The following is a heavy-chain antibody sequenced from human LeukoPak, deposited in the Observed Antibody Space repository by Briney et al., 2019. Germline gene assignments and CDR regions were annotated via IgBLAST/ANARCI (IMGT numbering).Heavy chain of an antibody. CDR2: IYYSGTT. CDR3: ARGRTYATRFDY. Sequence: KPSETLSLTCTVFGVSISNYYWSWIRQPPGKGLEWIGYIYYSGTTKYNLSLQSRVTISVDTSKSQFSLRVNSVTAADTAVYYCARGRTYATRFDYWGRGTLVTVSS. V-gene: IGHV4-59*01. D-gene: IGHD2-2*01. CDR1: GVSISNYY. J-gene: IGHJ4*02.